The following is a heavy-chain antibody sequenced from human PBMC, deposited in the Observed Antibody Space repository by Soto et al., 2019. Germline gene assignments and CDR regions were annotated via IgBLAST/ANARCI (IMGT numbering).Heavy chain of an antibody. CDR1: GFTFSSYA. CDR2: ISGSGDTT. Sequence: EVQLLESGGGLVQPGGSLRLSCAGSGFTFSSYAMSWVRQVPGKGLEWVSAISGSGDTTFYADSVKGRFTIYSDNSKNTLYLQMNSLTTEDTATYYCAKDKESSSWANYYYSMDVWGQGTTVTVSS. CDR3: AKDKESSSWANYYYSMDV. V-gene: IGHV3-23*01. D-gene: IGHD6-13*01. J-gene: IGHJ6*02.